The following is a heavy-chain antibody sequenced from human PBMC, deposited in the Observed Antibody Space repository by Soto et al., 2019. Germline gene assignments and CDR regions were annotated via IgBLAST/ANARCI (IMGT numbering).Heavy chain of an antibody. J-gene: IGHJ3*02. CDR1: GFTFSSYE. V-gene: IGHV3-48*03. CDR2: ISSSGSSI. Sequence: GGSLRLSCAASGFTFSSYEMNWVRQAPGKGLEWVSYISSSGSSIYYADSVKGRFTISRDNAKNSLSLQMNSLRAEDTAVYYCAGITMIVVVIDAFDIWGPGSLVTVSS. D-gene: IGHD3-22*01. CDR3: AGITMIVVVIDAFDI.